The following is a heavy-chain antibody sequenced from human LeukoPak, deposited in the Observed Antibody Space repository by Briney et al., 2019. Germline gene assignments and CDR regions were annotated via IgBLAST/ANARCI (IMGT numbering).Heavy chain of an antibody. J-gene: IGHJ4*02. D-gene: IGHD3-3*01. CDR2: TYYRSQQWHS. Sequence: SQTLSLTCAISGDSVSSNGASWDWIRQSPSRGLEWLGRTYYRSQQWHSDYAPSVKGRITLNPDTSKNQFSLQLNSVTPEDTAVYYCGRETDFGVVTNWGQGTLVTVSS. V-gene: IGHV6-1*01. CDR3: GRETDFGVVTN. CDR1: GDSVSSNGAS.